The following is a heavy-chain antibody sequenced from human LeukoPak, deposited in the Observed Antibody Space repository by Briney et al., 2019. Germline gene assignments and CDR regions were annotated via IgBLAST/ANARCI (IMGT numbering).Heavy chain of an antibody. Sequence: SVTLSLTCTVSGGSISGSSYYWGWIRQPPGKGLEWIGSIYYSGSTYYNPSLKNRVTISVDTSKSQFSLKLSSVTAADTAVYYCARDTSGEISWFDPWGQGTLVIVSS. J-gene: IGHJ5*02. V-gene: IGHV4-39*07. D-gene: IGHD3-16*01. CDR1: GGSISGSSYY. CDR2: IYYSGST. CDR3: ARDTSGEISWFDP.